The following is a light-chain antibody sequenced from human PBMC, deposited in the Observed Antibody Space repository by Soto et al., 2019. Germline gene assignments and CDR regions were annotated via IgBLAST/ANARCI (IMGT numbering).Light chain of an antibody. CDR2: GAS. Sequence: EIVMTQSPATLSVSPGERATLSCRASQSVSSNLAWYQKKPGQAPRLLIYGASNRATGIPARFSGSGSGTEFTLTISSLQSEDFAVYYCQQYYNWPPITFGQGTRLEI. V-gene: IGKV3-15*01. J-gene: IGKJ5*01. CDR3: QQYYNWPPIT. CDR1: QSVSSN.